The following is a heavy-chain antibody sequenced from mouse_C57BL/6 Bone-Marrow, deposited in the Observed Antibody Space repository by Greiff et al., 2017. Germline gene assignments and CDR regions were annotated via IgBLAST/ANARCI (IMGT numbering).Heavy chain of an antibody. V-gene: IGHV1-81*01. CDR2: IYPRSGNT. CDR3: ARGDYDYDAIFAY. J-gene: IGHJ3*01. CDR1: GYTFTSYG. Sequence: LQESGAELARPGASVKLSCKASGYTFTSYGISWVKQRTGQGLEWIGEIYPRSGNTYYNEKFKGKATLTADKSSSTAYMELRSLTSEDSAVYFCARGDYDYDAIFAYWGQGTLVTVSA. D-gene: IGHD2-4*01.